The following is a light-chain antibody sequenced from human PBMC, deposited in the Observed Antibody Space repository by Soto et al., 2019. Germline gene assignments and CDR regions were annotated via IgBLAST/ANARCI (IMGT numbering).Light chain of an antibody. J-gene: IGLJ1*01. CDR3: CSYAGRYTYV. V-gene: IGLV2-11*01. CDR2: DVS. Sequence: QSALTQPRSVSGSPGQSVSISCTGTSSDVGGYTYVSWYQQHPGKAPKVMIYDVSKRPSGVPDRFSGSKSGNTASLTISGLQSEEEADYYCCSYAGRYTYVFGTGTKLTVL. CDR1: SSDVGGYTY.